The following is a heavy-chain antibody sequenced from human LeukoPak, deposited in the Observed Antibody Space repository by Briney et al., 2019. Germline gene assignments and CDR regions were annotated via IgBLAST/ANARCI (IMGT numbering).Heavy chain of an antibody. Sequence: ASVKVSCKASGYTFTGYYMHWVRQAPGQGLEWMGWINPNSGGTNYAQKFQGRVTMTRDTSITTAFMALGRLTSDDTAVYYCAREGDVVADVNWFDPWGQGTLVTVSS. D-gene: IGHD2-2*01. CDR3: AREGDVVADVNWFDP. CDR1: GYTFTGYY. V-gene: IGHV1-2*02. J-gene: IGHJ5*02. CDR2: INPNSGGT.